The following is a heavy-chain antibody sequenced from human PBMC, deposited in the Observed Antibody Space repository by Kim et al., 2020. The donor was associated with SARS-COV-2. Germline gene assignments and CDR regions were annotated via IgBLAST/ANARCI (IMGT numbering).Heavy chain of an antibody. CDR1: GYTFTSYG. Sequence: ASVKVSCKASGYTFTSYGISWVRQAPGQGLEWMGWISAYNGNTNYAQKLQGRVTMTTDTSTSTAYMELRSLRSDDTAVYYCAREAGRSSSWFTYYYYGMDVWGQGTTVTVSS. D-gene: IGHD6-13*01. J-gene: IGHJ6*02. CDR2: ISAYNGNT. V-gene: IGHV1-18*01. CDR3: AREAGRSSSWFTYYYYGMDV.